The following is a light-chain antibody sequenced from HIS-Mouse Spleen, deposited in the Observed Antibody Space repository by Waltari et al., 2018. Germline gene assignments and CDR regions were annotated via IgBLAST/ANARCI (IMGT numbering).Light chain of an antibody. CDR2: DVS. V-gene: IGLV2-14*03. J-gene: IGLJ3*02. CDR3: SSYTSSSTLGV. CDR1: SSDVGGLNY. Sequence: QSALTQPASVSGSPGQSITISCTGTSSDVGGLNYVSWYQQHPGKAPKLMIYDVSNRPSGVSNRFSGSKSGNTASLTISGLKAEDEADYYCSSYTSSSTLGVFGGGTKLTVL.